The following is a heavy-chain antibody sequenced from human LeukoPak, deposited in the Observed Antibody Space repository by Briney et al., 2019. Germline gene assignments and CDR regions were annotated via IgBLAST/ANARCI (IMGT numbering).Heavy chain of an antibody. CDR3: ARSPTVTIRFWYFDL. CDR1: GFTFSSYA. V-gene: IGHV3-23*01. J-gene: IGHJ2*01. Sequence: GGSLRLSCAASGFTFSSYAMSWVRQAPGKGLEWVSAISGSGGSTYYADSVKGRFTISRDNSKNTLYLQMNSLRAEDTAVYYCARSPTVTIRFWYFDLWDRGTLVTVSS. CDR2: ISGSGGST. D-gene: IGHD4-17*01.